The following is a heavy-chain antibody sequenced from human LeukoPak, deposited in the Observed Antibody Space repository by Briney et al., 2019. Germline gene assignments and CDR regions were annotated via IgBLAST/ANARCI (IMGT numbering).Heavy chain of an antibody. CDR1: GGSISSSSYY. V-gene: IGHV4-39*01. CDR3: ASTVVTPFYYLDY. Sequence: SETLSLTCTVSGGSISSSSYYWGWVRQPPGTGLEWIGSIYYSGSTYYNPSLKSRVTISVDTSKNQFSLKLSSVTAADTAVYYCASTVVTPFYYLDYWSQGTLVTVSS. D-gene: IGHD2-21*02. J-gene: IGHJ4*02. CDR2: IYYSGST.